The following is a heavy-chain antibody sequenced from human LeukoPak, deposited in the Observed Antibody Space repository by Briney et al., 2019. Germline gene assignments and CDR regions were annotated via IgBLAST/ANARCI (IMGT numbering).Heavy chain of an antibody. CDR1: GYTFTGYY. V-gene: IGHV1-2*02. D-gene: IGHD3-10*01. CDR2: INPNSGGT. CDR3: ATKGITMVRGVLYYFDY. Sequence: ASVKVSCKASGYTFTGYYMHWVRQAPGQGLEWMGWINPNSGGTNYAQKFQGRVTMTRDTSISTAYMELSRLRSDDTAVYYCATKGITMVRGVLYYFDYWGQGTLVTVSS. J-gene: IGHJ4*02.